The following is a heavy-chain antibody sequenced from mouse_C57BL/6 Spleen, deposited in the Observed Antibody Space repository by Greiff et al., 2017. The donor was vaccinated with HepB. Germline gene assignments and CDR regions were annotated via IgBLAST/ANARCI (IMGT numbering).Heavy chain of an antibody. J-gene: IGHJ2*01. CDR1: GYSITSGYY. CDR2: ISYDGSN. V-gene: IGHV3-6*01. Sequence: DVQLQESGPGLVKPSQSLSLTCSVTGYSITSGYYWNWIRQFPGNKLEWMGYISYDGSNNYNPSLKNRISITRDTSKNQFFLKLNSVTTEDTATYYCAREGLFDYWGQGTTLTVSS. D-gene: IGHD3-1*01. CDR3: AREGLFDY.